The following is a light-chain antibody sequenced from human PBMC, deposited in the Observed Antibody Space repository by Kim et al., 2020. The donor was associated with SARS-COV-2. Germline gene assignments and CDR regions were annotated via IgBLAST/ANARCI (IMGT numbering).Light chain of an antibody. CDR1: SGSIAHNY. J-gene: IGLJ3*02. V-gene: IGLV6-57*04. Sequence: NFMLTQPHSVSESPGKTVTISCTRSSGSIAHNYVQWYQQRPGSAPTTVIFEDNQRPSGVRDRFSGSIDSSSNSASLTISGLKTEDEADYHCQSSDSSVWVFGGGTKLTVL. CDR3: QSSDSSVWV. CDR2: EDN.